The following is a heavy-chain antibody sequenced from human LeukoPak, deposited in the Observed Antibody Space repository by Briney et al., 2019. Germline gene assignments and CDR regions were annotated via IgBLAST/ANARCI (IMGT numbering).Heavy chain of an antibody. Sequence: ASVKVSCKASGYTFTGYYMHWVRQASGQGLEWMGWINPNSGGTNYAQKFQGRVTMTRDTSISTAYMELSRLRSDDTAVYYCARGQPYYDSSGYPDYWGQGTLVTVSS. J-gene: IGHJ4*02. D-gene: IGHD3-22*01. CDR3: ARGQPYYDSSGYPDY. CDR2: INPNSGGT. V-gene: IGHV1-2*02. CDR1: GYTFTGYY.